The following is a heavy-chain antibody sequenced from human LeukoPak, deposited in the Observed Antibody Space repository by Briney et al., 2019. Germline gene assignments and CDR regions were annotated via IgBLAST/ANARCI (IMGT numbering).Heavy chain of an antibody. CDR3: AKDRSWGLDY. CDR1: GFIFNSYG. V-gene: IGHV3-23*01. J-gene: IGHJ4*02. Sequence: SGGSLRLSCAASGFIFNSYGMSWVRQAPGKGLEWVSALSGSGDTTYYADSVKGRFTISRDNSKNTLYLQMNSLRVEDTAIYYCAKDRSWGLDYWGQETLVTVSS. CDR2: LSGSGDTT. D-gene: IGHD7-27*01.